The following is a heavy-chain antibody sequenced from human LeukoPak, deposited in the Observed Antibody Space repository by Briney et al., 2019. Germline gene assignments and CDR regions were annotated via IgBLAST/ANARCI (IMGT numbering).Heavy chain of an antibody. D-gene: IGHD6-13*01. CDR1: GGSISSSSYY. CDR2: IYYSGST. J-gene: IGHJ4*02. Sequence: PSETLSLTCTVSGGSISSSSYYWGWIRQPPGKGLEWIGSIYYSGSTYYNPSPKSRVTISVDTSKNQFSLKLSSVTAADTAVYYCARGGVAAAGPNYFDYWGQGTLVTVSS. CDR3: ARGGVAAAGPNYFDY. V-gene: IGHV4-39*07.